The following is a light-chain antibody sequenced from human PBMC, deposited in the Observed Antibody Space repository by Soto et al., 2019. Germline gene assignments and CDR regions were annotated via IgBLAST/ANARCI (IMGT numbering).Light chain of an antibody. CDR1: QSISSW. Sequence: DIQMTQSPSTLSASVGDRVTITCRTSQSISSWLAWYQQKPGKAPNLLIYQASSLESGVPSRFSGSGSGTEFTLTISCLQPDDFATYFCQQYNSWPLTFGGGTKVEI. J-gene: IGKJ4*01. CDR3: QQYNSWPLT. V-gene: IGKV1-5*03. CDR2: QAS.